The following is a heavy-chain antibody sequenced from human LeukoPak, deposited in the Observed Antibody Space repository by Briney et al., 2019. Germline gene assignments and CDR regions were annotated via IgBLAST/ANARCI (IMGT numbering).Heavy chain of an antibody. CDR1: GFTFSNAW. Sequence: GGSLRLSCAASGFTFSNAWMSRVRQAPGKGLEWVGRIKSKTDGGTTDYAAPVKGRFTISRDDSKNTLYLQMNSLKTEDTAVYYCTTEMIQLWLEGGDYWGQGTLVTVSS. CDR2: IKSKTDGGTT. J-gene: IGHJ4*02. V-gene: IGHV3-15*01. D-gene: IGHD5-18*01. CDR3: TTEMIQLWLEGGDY.